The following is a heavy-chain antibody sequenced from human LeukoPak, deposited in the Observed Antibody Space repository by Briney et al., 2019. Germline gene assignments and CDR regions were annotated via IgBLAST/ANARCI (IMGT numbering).Heavy chain of an antibody. CDR2: ISSSSSYI. Sequence: PGGSLRLSCAASGFTFSSYSMNWVRQAPGKGLEWVSSISSSSSYIYYADSVKGRFTISRDNAKNSLYPQMNSLRAEDTAVYYCARVFDSSGYWFSRHWGQGTLVTVSS. J-gene: IGHJ4*02. CDR1: GFTFSSYS. V-gene: IGHV3-21*01. D-gene: IGHD3-22*01. CDR3: ARVFDSSGYWFSRH.